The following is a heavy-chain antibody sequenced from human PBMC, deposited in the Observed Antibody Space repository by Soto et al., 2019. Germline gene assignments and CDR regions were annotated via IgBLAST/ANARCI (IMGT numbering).Heavy chain of an antibody. CDR1: GYTFTNYA. J-gene: IGHJ4*02. Sequence: ASVKVSCKASGYTFTNYAIHWVRQAPGQRLEWMGWINGGNGNTKYSQKVRDRLTITSDTSASTAYMELSSLTYEDAGVYYCARDGAVSGDINFYQWGQGTLFAVSS. CDR2: INGGNGNT. CDR3: ARDGAVSGDINFYQ. D-gene: IGHD3-3*01. V-gene: IGHV1-3*01.